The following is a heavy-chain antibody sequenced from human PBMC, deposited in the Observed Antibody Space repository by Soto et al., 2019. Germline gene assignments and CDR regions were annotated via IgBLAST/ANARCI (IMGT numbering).Heavy chain of an antibody. CDR1: GFTFSDFF. J-gene: IGHJ4*02. CDR2: ISSSSTHT. CDR3: ARDRSYGDVDY. V-gene: IGHV3-11*06. D-gene: IGHD5-18*01. Sequence: PGGSLRLSCAASGFTFSDFFMSWFRQAPGKGLEWVSFISSSSTHTNYADSVKGRFTVFRDNAKNSLYLQMTSLRVEDTAVYFCARDRSYGDVDYWGPGTLVTVS.